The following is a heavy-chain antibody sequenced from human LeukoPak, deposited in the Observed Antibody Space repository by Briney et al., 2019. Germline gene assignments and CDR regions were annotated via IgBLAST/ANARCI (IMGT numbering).Heavy chain of an antibody. Sequence: SDTLSLTCSVSGYSISNSNWWGWIRQPPGKGLEWIGYIYYSGTTNYNPSLKSRVTMSVDTSKKQFSLKLTSVSAVDTAVYYCARLLRVVVVSPFDYWGQGTLVTVSS. J-gene: IGHJ4*02. CDR1: GYSISNSNW. CDR3: ARLLRVVVVSPFDY. V-gene: IGHV4-28*01. D-gene: IGHD3-22*01. CDR2: IYYSGTT.